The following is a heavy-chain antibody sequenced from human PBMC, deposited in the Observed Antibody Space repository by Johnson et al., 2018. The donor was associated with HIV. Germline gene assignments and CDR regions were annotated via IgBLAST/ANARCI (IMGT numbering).Heavy chain of an antibody. Sequence: QVVESGGGLIHPGGSLRLSCAASGFTFNDYYMSWIRQAPGKGLEWVSYINSSGSTIYYADSVKGRFTISRDNSKNTLYLQMNSLRAEDTAVYYCAKDKQWLPQGAFDIWGQGTMVTVSS. CDR2: INSSGSTI. CDR1: GFTFNDYY. V-gene: IGHV3-11*04. J-gene: IGHJ3*02. D-gene: IGHD6-19*01. CDR3: AKDKQWLPQGAFDI.